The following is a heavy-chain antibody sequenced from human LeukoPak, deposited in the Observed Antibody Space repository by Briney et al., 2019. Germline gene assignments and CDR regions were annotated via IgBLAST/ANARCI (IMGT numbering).Heavy chain of an antibody. Sequence: PGGSLRLSCAAPGFTFSDYYMSWIRQAPGRGLEYISYITNSGSTIYYADSVKGRFTFSRDNAKNSLYLQMSSLRAEDTAMYYCAGRTFGGESPAFDYWGQGTLVTVSS. D-gene: IGHD2-21*01. CDR1: GFTFSDYY. CDR3: AGRTFGGESPAFDY. V-gene: IGHV3-11*01. CDR2: ITNSGSTI. J-gene: IGHJ4*02.